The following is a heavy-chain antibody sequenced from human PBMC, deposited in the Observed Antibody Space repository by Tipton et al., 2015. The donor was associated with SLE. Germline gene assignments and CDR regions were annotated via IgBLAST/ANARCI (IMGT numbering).Heavy chain of an antibody. D-gene: IGHD6-13*01. CDR2: ISAYNGNT. V-gene: IGHV1-18*01. CDR3: ARDGLRYSSREYYFDY. J-gene: IGHJ4*02. Sequence: QVQLVQSGAEVKKPGSSVKVSCKASGGTFSSYAISWVRQAPGQGLEWMGWISAYNGNTNYAQKLQGRVTMTTDTSTSTAYMELRSLRSDDTAVYYCARDGLRYSSREYYFDYWGQGTLVTVSS. CDR1: GGTFSSYA.